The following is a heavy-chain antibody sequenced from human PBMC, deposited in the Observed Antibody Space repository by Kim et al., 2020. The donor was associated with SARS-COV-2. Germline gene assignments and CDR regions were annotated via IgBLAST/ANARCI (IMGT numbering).Heavy chain of an antibody. CDR3: ARVYYDSSGYSDFDY. CDR1: GGSISSSSYY. Sequence: SETLSLTCTVSGGSISSSSYYWGWIRQPQGKGLEWIGSTYYSGSTYYNPSHKSRATISGDTSKTQFSLKLSSVTAADTAVYYCARVYYDSSGYSDFDYWGQGTLVTVSS. V-gene: IGHV4-39*01. CDR2: TYYSGST. J-gene: IGHJ4*02. D-gene: IGHD3-22*01.